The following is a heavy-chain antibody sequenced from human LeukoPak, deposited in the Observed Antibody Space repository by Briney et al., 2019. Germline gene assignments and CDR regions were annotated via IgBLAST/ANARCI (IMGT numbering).Heavy chain of an antibody. V-gene: IGHV3-7*01. J-gene: IGHJ4*02. CDR1: GFTFTRYW. Sequence: GGSLRLSCAASGFTFTRYWMSWVRQAPGKGLEWVANIKQDGSEKYYVDSVKGRFTISRDNAKNSLYLQMNSLRDEGTAVYYCASEHVAVPGENWGQGTLVTVSS. D-gene: IGHD6-19*01. CDR3: ASEHVAVPGEN. CDR2: IKQDGSEK.